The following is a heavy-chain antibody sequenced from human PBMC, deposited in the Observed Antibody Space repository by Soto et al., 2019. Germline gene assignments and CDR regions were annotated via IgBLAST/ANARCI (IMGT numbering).Heavy chain of an antibody. CDR3: AKDRGVATIDYYGMDV. V-gene: IGHV3-30*18. Sequence: GGSLRLSCAASGFTFSSYGMHWVRQAPGKGLAWVAVISYDGSNKYYADSVKGRFTISRDNSTNTLYLQMNSLRAEDTAVYYCAKDRGVATIDYYGMDVWGQGTTVTVSS. J-gene: IGHJ6*02. CDR1: GFTFSSYG. CDR2: ISYDGSNK. D-gene: IGHD5-12*01.